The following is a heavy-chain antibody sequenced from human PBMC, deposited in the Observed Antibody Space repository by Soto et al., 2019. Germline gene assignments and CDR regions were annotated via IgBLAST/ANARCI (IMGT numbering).Heavy chain of an antibody. CDR2: ISSSSSYI. CDR3: ARAGYCSGGSCYSDFYFDY. J-gene: IGHJ4*02. D-gene: IGHD2-15*01. V-gene: IGHV3-21*01. CDR1: GFTFSSYS. Sequence: EVQLVESGGGLVKPGGSLRLSCAASGFTFSSYSMNWVRQAPGKGLEWVSSISSSSSYIYYADSVKGRFTISRDNAKNSLYLQMKSLRAEDTAVYYCARAGYCSGGSCYSDFYFDYWGQGTLVTVSS.